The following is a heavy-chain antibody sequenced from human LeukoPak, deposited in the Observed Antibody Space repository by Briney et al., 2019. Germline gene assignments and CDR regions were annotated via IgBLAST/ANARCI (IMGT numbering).Heavy chain of an antibody. CDR3: ARVRSYSTGPHDAFDI. CDR1: GYTFTSYG. Sequence: ASVKVSCKASGYTFTSYGISWVRQAPGQGLEWMGWISAYHGNTNYAQKLQGRVTMTTDTSTSTAYMELRSLRSDDTAVYYCARVRSYSTGPHDAFDIWGQGTMVTVSS. V-gene: IGHV1-18*01. J-gene: IGHJ3*02. CDR2: ISAYHGNT. D-gene: IGHD1-26*01.